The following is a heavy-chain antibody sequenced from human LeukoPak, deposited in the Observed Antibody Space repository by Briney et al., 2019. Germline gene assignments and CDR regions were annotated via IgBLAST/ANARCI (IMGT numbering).Heavy chain of an antibody. CDR1: GGTFSSYA. J-gene: IGHJ4*02. V-gene: IGHV1-69*01. CDR3: ATDLDGTTGTYYFDY. D-gene: IGHD1-1*01. Sequence: SVKVSCKASGGTFSSYAISWVRQALGQGLEWMGGIIPIFGTANYAQKFQGRVTITADESTSTAYMELSSLRSEDTAVYYCATDLDGTTGTYYFDYWGQGTLVTVSS. CDR2: IIPIFGTA.